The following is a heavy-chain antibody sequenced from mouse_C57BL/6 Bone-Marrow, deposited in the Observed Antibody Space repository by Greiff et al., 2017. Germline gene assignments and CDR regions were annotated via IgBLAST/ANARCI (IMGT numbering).Heavy chain of an antibody. V-gene: IGHV1-55*01. D-gene: IGHD3-2*02. J-gene: IGHJ3*01. CDR2: IYPGSGST. CDR3: ARDEGSSGYLWFAY. CDR1: GYTFTSYW. Sequence: QVQLQQPGAELVKPGASVKMSCKASGYTFTSYWITWVKQRPGQGLEWIGDIYPGSGSTNYNEKFKSKATLTVDTSSSTAYMKLSSLTSEDSAVYYCARDEGSSGYLWFAYWGQGTLVTVSA.